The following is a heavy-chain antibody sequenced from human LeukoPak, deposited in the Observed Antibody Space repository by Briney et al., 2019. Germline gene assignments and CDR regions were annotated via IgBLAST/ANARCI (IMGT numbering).Heavy chain of an antibody. J-gene: IGHJ4*02. CDR1: GFTFSSYS. Sequence: GGSLRLSCAASGFTFSSYSMNWVRQAPGKGLEWVSSISSSSRSISSSSSYIYYADSVKGRFTISRDNAKNSLYLQMNGLRADDTAVYYCGIRDTSDYYVFWGQGTLVTVSS. D-gene: IGHD3-22*01. CDR3: GIRDTSDYYVF. V-gene: IGHV3-21*04. CDR2: ISSSSRSISSSSSYI.